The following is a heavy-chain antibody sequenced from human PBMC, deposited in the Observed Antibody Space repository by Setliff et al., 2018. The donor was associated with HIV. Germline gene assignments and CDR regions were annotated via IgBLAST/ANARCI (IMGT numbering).Heavy chain of an antibody. J-gene: IGHJ3*02. D-gene: IGHD2-15*01. CDR3: ARVDRVESAFDI. CDR1: GGSIRSH. CDR2: IHYSGST. V-gene: IGHV4-59*11. Sequence: PSVTLSLTCSVSGGSIRSHWSWIRQPPGKGLEWVGYIHYSGSTKYNSSLKRRVTMSIDTSKNQFSLKLSSATAADTAIYYCARVDRVESAFDIWGQGAMVTVSS.